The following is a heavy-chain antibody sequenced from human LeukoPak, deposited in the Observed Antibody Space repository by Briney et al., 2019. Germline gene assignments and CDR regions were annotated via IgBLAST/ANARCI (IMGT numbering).Heavy chain of an antibody. CDR3: ARDRPGYSYGYGYYYYGMDV. D-gene: IGHD5-18*01. CDR1: GFTVSSNY. J-gene: IGHJ6*02. V-gene: IGHV3-66*01. CDR2: IYSGGST. Sequence: GGSLRLSCAASGFTVSSNYMSWVRQAPGKGLEWVSVIYSGGSTYYADSVKGRFTFSRDNSKNTLYLQMNSLRAEDTAVYYCARDRPGYSYGYGYYYYGMDVWGQGTTVTVSS.